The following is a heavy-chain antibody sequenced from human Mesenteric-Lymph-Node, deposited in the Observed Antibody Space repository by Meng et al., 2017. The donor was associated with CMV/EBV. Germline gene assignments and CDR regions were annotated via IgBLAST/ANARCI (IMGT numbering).Heavy chain of an antibody. CDR3: ASSGYCSGGSCYSNPGY. D-gene: IGHD2-15*01. CDR1: GDTFSRYA. Sequence: SVKVSCKASGDTFSRYAISWVRLAPGQGLEWMGGIIPNFGTPDYAQKFQGRVTITTDESTSTAYMELSSLRSEDTAVYYCASSGYCSGGSCYSNPGYWGQGTLVTVSS. J-gene: IGHJ4*02. V-gene: IGHV1-69*05. CDR2: IIPNFGTP.